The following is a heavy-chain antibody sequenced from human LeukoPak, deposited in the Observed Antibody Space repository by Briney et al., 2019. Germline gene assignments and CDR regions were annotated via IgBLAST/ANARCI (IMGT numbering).Heavy chain of an antibody. CDR1: GFTFSSYS. CDR2: ISSSSSYI. J-gene: IGHJ4*02. CDR3: ARDLGAGDIVVVVAATEREYYFDY. Sequence: PGGSLRLSCAASGFTFSSYSMNWVRQAPGKGLEWVSSISSSSSYIYYADSVKGRFTISRDNAKNSLYLQMNSLRAEDTAVYYCARDLGAGDIVVVVAATEREYYFDYWGQGTLVTVSS. V-gene: IGHV3-21*01. D-gene: IGHD2-15*01.